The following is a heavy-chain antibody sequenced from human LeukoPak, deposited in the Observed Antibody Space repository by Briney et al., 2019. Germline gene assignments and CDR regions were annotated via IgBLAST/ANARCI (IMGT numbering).Heavy chain of an antibody. CDR1: GGTFSSYT. CDR3: AGGSSTPRYYYGMDV. Sequence: ASVKGSCKASGGTFSSYTISWVRQAPGQGLEWMGRIIPILGIANYAQKFQGRVTITADKSTSTAYMELSSLRSEDTAVYYCAGGSSTPRYYYGMDVWGQGTTVTVSS. J-gene: IGHJ6*02. V-gene: IGHV1-69*02. D-gene: IGHD1-26*01. CDR2: IIPILGIA.